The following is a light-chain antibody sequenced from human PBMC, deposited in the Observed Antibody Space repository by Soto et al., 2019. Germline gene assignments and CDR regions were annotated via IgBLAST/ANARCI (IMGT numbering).Light chain of an antibody. V-gene: IGKV3-20*01. J-gene: IGKJ1*01. CDR1: QSVSSSY. CDR3: QQYGNSPWT. CDR2: GAS. Sequence: EIVLTQSPGTLSLSPGERATLSCRPSQSVSSSYLAWYQQTPGQAPRLLIYGASSRATGIPDRFSGSGSGKDFTLTISRLEPEDFAVYYCQQYGNSPWTFGQGTKVEIK.